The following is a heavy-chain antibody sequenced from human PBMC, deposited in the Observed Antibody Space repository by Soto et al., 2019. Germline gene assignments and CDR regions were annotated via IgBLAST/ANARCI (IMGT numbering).Heavy chain of an antibody. CDR3: ARGGDSYGYDLYW. CDR1: GFTFSTYS. D-gene: IGHD5-18*01. Sequence: EVQLVESGGGLVKPGGSLRLSCAASGFTFSTYSMNWVRQAPGKGLEWVSSISSCSIYIYYADSVKGRFTISRENAKNSLYRQMTSLRAGERDVYSSARGGDSYGYDLYWWGQGPLVTLSS. CDR2: ISSCSIYI. V-gene: IGHV3-21*01. J-gene: IGHJ4*02.